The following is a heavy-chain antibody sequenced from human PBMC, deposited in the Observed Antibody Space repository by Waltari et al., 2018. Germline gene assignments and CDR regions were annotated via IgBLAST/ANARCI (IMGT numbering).Heavy chain of an antibody. V-gene: IGHV3-74*03. CDR2: RKTDGTAI. Sequence: EVQLVNSGGGLVQPGGSLRLSCAASDFFTDYWWDRVRQAPGKGLVWVARRKTDGTAITYADSVKGRFTISRYSAKNTYYLQMNSLRAEDTAVYYCTRNPGYWGQGTLVTVSS. CDR3: TRNPGY. J-gene: IGHJ4*02. CDR1: DFFTDYW.